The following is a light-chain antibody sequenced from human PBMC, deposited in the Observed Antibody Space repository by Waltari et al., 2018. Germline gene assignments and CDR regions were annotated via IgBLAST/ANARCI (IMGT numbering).Light chain of an antibody. Sequence: QSALTQPASVSGSPGQSITISCTGTSSDVGNYKRVSWYQQHPGKAPKLIIYGVGKRPSGVSDRFSGSKSGDMASLTISGLQPEDEAEYFCSSYAGSSKGVFGGGTKVTVL. CDR1: SSDVGNYKR. V-gene: IGLV2-23*02. CDR3: SSYAGSSKGV. CDR2: GVG. J-gene: IGLJ2*01.